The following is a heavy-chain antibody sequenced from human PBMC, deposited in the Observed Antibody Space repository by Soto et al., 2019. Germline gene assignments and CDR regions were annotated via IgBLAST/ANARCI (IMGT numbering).Heavy chain of an antibody. CDR3: AKDLGAYCSSTSCSGLDV. V-gene: IGHV3-23*01. Sequence: GSLRLSCAASGFTFSIDAMSWVLQAPGKGLDWVSAISGSGGSTYYADSVKGRFTISRDNSKNTLYLQMNSLRAEDTAVYYCAKDLGAYCSSTSCSGLDVCGQGTTVTVSS. D-gene: IGHD2-2*01. CDR1: GFTFSIDA. J-gene: IGHJ6*02. CDR2: ISGSGGST.